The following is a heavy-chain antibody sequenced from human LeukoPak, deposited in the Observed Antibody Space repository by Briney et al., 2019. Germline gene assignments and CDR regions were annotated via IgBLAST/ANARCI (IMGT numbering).Heavy chain of an antibody. CDR3: ARLGTFAFYYYYYMDV. V-gene: IGHV4-34*01. Sequence: PSETLSLTCAVYGGSFSGYYWSWIRQPPGKGLEWIGEINHSGSTNYNPSLKSRVTISVDTSKNQFSLELSSVTAADTAVYYCARLGTFAFYYYYYMDVWGKGTTVTISS. CDR1: GGSFSGYY. J-gene: IGHJ6*03. D-gene: IGHD3-16*01. CDR2: INHSGST.